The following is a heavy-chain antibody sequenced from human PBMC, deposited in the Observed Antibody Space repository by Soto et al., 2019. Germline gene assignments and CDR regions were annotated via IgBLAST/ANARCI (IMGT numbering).Heavy chain of an antibody. D-gene: IGHD4-17*01. CDR3: AHRTTTVTWWFDH. Sequence: QITLKESGPTLVKPTQTLTLTCTFSGFSLTTRGVGVGWIRQPPGKPLEWLALIYWDDDTRYSPSLKSRLAITKDTSKNQVALTRSNIDPADTGTYFCAHRTTTVTWWFDHWGQGTLVTVFS. CDR2: IYWDDDT. CDR1: GFSLTTRGVG. V-gene: IGHV2-5*02. J-gene: IGHJ5*02.